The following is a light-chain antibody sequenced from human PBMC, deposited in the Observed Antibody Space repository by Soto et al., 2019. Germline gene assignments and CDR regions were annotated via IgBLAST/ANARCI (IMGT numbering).Light chain of an antibody. CDR2: GTS. V-gene: IGKV1-12*01. J-gene: IGKJ2*01. Sequence: DIQMTQSPSSVSASVGDRVTITCRASQGVGNWLAWYQQKPGKAPKVLVYGTSSLQSEVPSRFSASGSGTHFTLTISSLQPEDFAAYDCQQPSSSPYTFGRGSKVEIK. CDR1: QGVGNW. CDR3: QQPSSSPYT.